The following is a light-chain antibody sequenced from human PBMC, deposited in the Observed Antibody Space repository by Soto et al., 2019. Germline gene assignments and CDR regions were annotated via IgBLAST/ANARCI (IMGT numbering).Light chain of an antibody. Sequence: MTQSPESLAVSLGERATINCKSSQSVLYSSNNKNYLAWYQQKPGQPPKLLIYWASTRESGVPDRFSGSGSGTDFTLTISSLQAEDVAVYYCQQYYSTPRWTFGQGTKVDIK. CDR1: QSVLYSSNNKNY. J-gene: IGKJ1*01. V-gene: IGKV4-1*01. CDR2: WAS. CDR3: QQYYSTPRWT.